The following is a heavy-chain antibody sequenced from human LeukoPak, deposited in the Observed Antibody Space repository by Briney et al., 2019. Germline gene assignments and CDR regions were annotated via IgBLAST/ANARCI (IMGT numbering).Heavy chain of an antibody. J-gene: IGHJ4*02. V-gene: IGHV4-34*01. D-gene: IGHD2-2*01. CDR2: INHSGST. CDR1: GGSFSGYY. CDR3: ARGVGYCSSTSCPYHFDY. Sequence: PSETLSLTCAVYGGSFSGYYWSWIRQPPGKGLEWIGEINHSGSTNYNPSLKSRVTISVDTSKNQFSLKLSSVTAADTAVYYCARGVGYCSSTSCPYHFDYWGQGTLVTVSS.